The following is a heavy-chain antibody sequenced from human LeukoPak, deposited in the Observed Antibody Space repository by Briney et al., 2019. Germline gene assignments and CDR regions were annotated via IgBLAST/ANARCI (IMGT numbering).Heavy chain of an antibody. Sequence: GEPLKISCKGSGYSFTSYWIGWVRQMPGKGLEWMGIIYPGDSDTRYSPSFQGQVTISADKSISTAYLQWSSLKASDTAMYYCARHISHSGSYPDDAFDIWGQGTMVTVSS. CDR3: ARHISHSGSYPDDAFDI. CDR2: IYPGDSDT. CDR1: GYSFTSYW. J-gene: IGHJ3*02. V-gene: IGHV5-51*01. D-gene: IGHD1-26*01.